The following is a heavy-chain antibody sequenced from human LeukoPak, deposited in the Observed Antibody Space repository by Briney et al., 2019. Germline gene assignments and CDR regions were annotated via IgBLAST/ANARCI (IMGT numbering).Heavy chain of an antibody. CDR3: ARDLLWFGELSITDY. D-gene: IGHD3-10*01. V-gene: IGHV4-34*01. J-gene: IGHJ4*02. CDR2: INHSGST. Sequence: SETLSLTCAVYGGSFIGFHWNWIRQAPGKGLEWIGEINHSGSTNYNPSLKSRVTISVDTSKNQFSLKLSSVTAADTAVYYCARDLLWFGELSITDYWGQGTLVTVSS. CDR1: GGSFIGFH.